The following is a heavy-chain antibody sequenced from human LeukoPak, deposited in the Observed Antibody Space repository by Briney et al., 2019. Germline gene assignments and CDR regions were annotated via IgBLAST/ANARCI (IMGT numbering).Heavy chain of an antibody. Sequence: GRSLRLSCAAPGFTFSSNAMSWVRQAPGKWPEWLSGISASGGTRYYADSVKGRFTISKDNSKNALYLQMDSLRAEDTAVYYCARVPHYYDTSGYSYFDYWGQGSRVTVSS. D-gene: IGHD3-22*01. CDR3: ARVPHYYDTSGYSYFDY. CDR2: ISASGGTR. J-gene: IGHJ4*02. CDR1: GFTFSSNA. V-gene: IGHV3-23*01.